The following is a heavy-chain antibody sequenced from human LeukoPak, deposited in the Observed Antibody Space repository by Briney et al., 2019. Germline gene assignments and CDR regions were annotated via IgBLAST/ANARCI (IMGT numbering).Heavy chain of an antibody. J-gene: IGHJ6*02. CDR3: ARWGYSPSFYYYGKGV. CDR1: GASIRSGDYY. V-gene: IGHV4-30-4*01. Sequence: SETLSLTCTVSGASIRSGDYYWSWIRQPPGKGLEWIGYIYDSGSTYYNPSLKSRITISVDTSENRFSLKLSSVTATDTAVYYCARWGYSPSFYYYGKGVWGQGTTVTVSS. CDR2: IYDSGST. D-gene: IGHD5-18*01.